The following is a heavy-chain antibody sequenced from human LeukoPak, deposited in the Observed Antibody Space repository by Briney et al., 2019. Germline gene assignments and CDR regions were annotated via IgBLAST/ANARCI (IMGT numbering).Heavy chain of an antibody. V-gene: IGHV5-51*01. J-gene: IGHJ4*02. CDR3: ARLRRRDGYKIDY. Sequence: GESLKISCKGSGYSFTSYWIGWVRQMPGKGLEWMGITYPADSDTRYSPSFQGQVTISADKSISTAYLQWSSLKASDTAMYYCARLRRRDGYKIDYWGQGTLVTVSS. CDR1: GYSFTSYW. CDR2: TYPADSDT. D-gene: IGHD5-24*01.